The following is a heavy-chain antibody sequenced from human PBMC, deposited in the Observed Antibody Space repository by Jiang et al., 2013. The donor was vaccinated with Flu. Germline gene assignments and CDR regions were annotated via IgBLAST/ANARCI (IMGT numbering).Heavy chain of an antibody. CDR3: ARAPKSSPDLDFDY. CDR2: INTNTGNP. V-gene: IGHV7-4-1*02. CDR1: GYTFTSYA. Sequence: SVKVSCKASGYTFTSYAMNWVRQAPGQGLEWMGWINTNTGNPTYAQGFTGRFVFSLDTSVSTVYLQISSLKAEDTAVYYCARAPKSSPDLDFDYWGQGTLVTVSS. J-gene: IGHJ4*02. D-gene: IGHD6-13*01.